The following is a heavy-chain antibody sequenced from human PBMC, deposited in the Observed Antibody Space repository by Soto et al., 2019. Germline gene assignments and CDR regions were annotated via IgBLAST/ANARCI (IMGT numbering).Heavy chain of an antibody. CDR2: SNGGGDRT. CDR3: PKDHWIRHNTGFPWGD. J-gene: IGHJ4*02. Sequence: EVHLLESGGALAQPGGSLRLSCIASGFTFSNYAMSWVRQSPGKELEWVSTSNGGGDRTYYTDSAKGRFTVSSDNSKNMLSLKMNSLNAEDTALYYCPKDHWIRHNTGFPWGDWGLGTLVTLTS. V-gene: IGHV3-23*01. CDR1: GFTFSNYA. D-gene: IGHD2-8*02.